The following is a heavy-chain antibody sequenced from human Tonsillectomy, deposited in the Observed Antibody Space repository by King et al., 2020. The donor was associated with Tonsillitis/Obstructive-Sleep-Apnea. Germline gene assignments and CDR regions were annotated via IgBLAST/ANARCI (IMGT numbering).Heavy chain of an antibody. CDR3: AGVNWNLKRGYYYYYMDV. V-gene: IGHV3-7*02. Sequence: VQLVESGGGLVQPGGSLRLSCAASGFTFSSYWMSWVRQAPGKGLEWVANIKQDGSEKYYVDSVKGRFTISRENAKNSLYLQMNSLRAEDTAVYYCAGVNWNLKRGYYYYYMDVWGKGTTVTVSS. CDR2: IKQDGSEK. J-gene: IGHJ6*03. D-gene: IGHD1-1*01. CDR1: GFTFSSYW.